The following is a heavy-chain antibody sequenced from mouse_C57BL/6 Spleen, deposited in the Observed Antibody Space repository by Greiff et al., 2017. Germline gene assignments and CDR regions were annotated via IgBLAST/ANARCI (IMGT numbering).Heavy chain of an antibody. V-gene: IGHV1-72*01. J-gene: IGHJ2*01. Sequence: VQLQQPGAELVKPGASVKLSCKASGYTFTSYWMHWVKQRPGRGLEWIGRIDPNSGGTKYNEKFKSKATLTVDKPSSTAYMQLSSLTSEDSAVYYCALIATVVATPYYFDYWGQGTTLTVSS. D-gene: IGHD1-1*01. CDR2: IDPNSGGT. CDR1: GYTFTSYW. CDR3: ALIATVVATPYYFDY.